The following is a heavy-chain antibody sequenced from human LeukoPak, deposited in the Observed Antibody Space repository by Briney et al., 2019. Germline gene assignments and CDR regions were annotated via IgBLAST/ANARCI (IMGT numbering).Heavy chain of an antibody. CDR1: GFTFSDYW. J-gene: IGHJ4*02. Sequence: PGGSLRLSCTASGFTFSDYWMSWVRQAPGKGLEWVANIKQDGSVQYYGDSVKGRFTISRDNAKNSLYLQMNSLRAEDTAVYYCARKWAVAGSSYFDYWGQGTLVTVSS. CDR3: ARKWAVAGSSYFDY. V-gene: IGHV3-7*03. D-gene: IGHD6-19*01. CDR2: IKQDGSVQ.